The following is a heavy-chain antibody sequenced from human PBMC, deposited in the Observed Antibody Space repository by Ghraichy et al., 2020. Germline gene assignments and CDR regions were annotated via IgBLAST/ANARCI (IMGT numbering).Heavy chain of an antibody. Sequence: GGSLRLSCAASGFTFSSEWMTWVRQVPGKGLEWVANIKKDGSEKYYVDSVKGRFTISRDNAKNSLYLQMNSLRAEDTAVYYCARVCVNSGYLLGYWGQGHRVPVSS. CDR2: IKKDGSEK. J-gene: IGHJ4*02. CDR3: ARVCVNSGYLLGY. V-gene: IGHV3-7*01. D-gene: IGHD3-22*01. CDR1: GFTFSSEW.